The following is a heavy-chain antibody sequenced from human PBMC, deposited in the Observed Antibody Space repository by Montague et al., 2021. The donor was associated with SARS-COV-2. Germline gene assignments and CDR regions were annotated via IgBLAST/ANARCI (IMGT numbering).Heavy chain of an antibody. CDR2: IDWDDDK. V-gene: IGHV2-70*01. CDR1: GFSLSTSGMC. D-gene: IGHD3-9*01. Sequence: PALVTPTQTLTLTCTFSGFSLSTSGMCVSWIRQPPGKALEWLALIDWDDDKYYSTSLKTRLTISKDTSKNQVVLTMTNMDPVDTATYYCARIPSLRYFDWSIIXGQRPRSSYYYGMDFWGKGTTVTASS. CDR3: ARIPSLRYFDWSIIXGQRPRSSYYYGMDF. J-gene: IGHJ6*04.